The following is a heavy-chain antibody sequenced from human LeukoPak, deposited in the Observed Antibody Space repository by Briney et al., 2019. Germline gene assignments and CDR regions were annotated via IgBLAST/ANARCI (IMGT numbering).Heavy chain of an antibody. CDR1: GFTFSSYA. CDR3: ARDTYYYDSSGYYYDAFDI. CDR2: ISYDGSNK. D-gene: IGHD3-22*01. J-gene: IGHJ3*02. Sequence: PGGSLRLSCAASGFTFSSYAMHWVRQAPGKGLEWVAVISYDGSNKYYADSVKGRFTISRDNSKNTLYLQMSSLRAEDTAVYYCARDTYYYDSSGYYYDAFDIWGQGTMVTVSS. V-gene: IGHV3-30-3*01.